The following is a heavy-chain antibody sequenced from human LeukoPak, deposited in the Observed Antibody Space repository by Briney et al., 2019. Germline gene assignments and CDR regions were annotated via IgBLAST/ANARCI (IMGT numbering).Heavy chain of an antibody. CDR2: INHSGST. J-gene: IGHJ4*02. Sequence: SETLSLTCAVYGGSFSGYYWSWIRQPPGKGLEWVGEINHSGSTNYNPSLKSRVTISVGTSKNQFSLKLSSVTAADTAVYYCARGRDMITFGGVIAPFDYWGQGTLVTVSS. CDR1: GGSFSGYY. V-gene: IGHV4-34*01. D-gene: IGHD3-16*02. CDR3: ARGRDMITFGGVIAPFDY.